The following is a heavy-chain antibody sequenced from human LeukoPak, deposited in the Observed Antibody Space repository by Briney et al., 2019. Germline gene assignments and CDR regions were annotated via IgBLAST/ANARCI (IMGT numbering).Heavy chain of an antibody. CDR1: GGSISNYY. D-gene: IGHD2-8*01. Sequence: SETLSLTCTVSGGSISNYYWNWIRQPPGKGLEWVGHISYSGGTKYNPSLQSRVTISIDTSKNQFSLNLSSVTAAHTAVYYCARRVIMSAAGVPDTWLDPWGQGILVTVSS. V-gene: IGHV4-59*08. CDR2: ISYSGGT. J-gene: IGHJ5*02. CDR3: ARRVIMSAAGVPDTWLDP.